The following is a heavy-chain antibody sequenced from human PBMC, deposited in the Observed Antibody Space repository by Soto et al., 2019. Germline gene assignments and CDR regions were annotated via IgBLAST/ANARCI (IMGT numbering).Heavy chain of an antibody. J-gene: IGHJ4*02. D-gene: IGHD6-19*01. V-gene: IGHV3-7*01. Sequence: PGGSLRLSCVASGFTFSSYWMSWVRQAPGKGLEWVANIKQDGSEKYYVDSVKGRFTLSRDNSKNTLYLQMNSLRAEDTAVYYCAKGGRQWLVTSDFNYWGQGALVTVSS. CDR3: AKGGRQWLVTSDFNY. CDR2: IKQDGSEK. CDR1: GFTFSSYW.